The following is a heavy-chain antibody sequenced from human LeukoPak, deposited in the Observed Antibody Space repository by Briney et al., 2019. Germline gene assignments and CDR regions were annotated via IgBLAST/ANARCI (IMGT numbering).Heavy chain of an antibody. CDR2: INPNSGGT. J-gene: IGHJ3*02. D-gene: IGHD3-22*01. V-gene: IGHV1-2*04. CDR1: GYTFIAYY. CDR3: ASSRRYYYDSSGPDAFDI. Sequence: ASVKVSCEASGYTFIAYYMHWVRQAPGQGLEWMGWINPNSGGTNYAQKFQGWVTMTRDTSISTAYMELSRLRSDDTAVYYCASSRRYYYDSSGPDAFDIWGQGTMVTVSS.